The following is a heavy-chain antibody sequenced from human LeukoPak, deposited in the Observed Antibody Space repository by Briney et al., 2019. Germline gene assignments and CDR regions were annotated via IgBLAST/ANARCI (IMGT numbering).Heavy chain of an antibody. V-gene: IGHV3-48*01. CDR3: ARIRAVAGTVRYYFDY. D-gene: IGHD6-19*01. CDR2: ISGSSSTI. Sequence: PGGSLRLSCAASGFTFSTYNMNWVRQAPGKGLEWVSYISGSSSTIYYADSVKGRFTISRDNAKNSLYLQMNSLRAEDTAVYYCARIRAVAGTVRYYFDYWGQGTLVTVSS. J-gene: IGHJ4*02. CDR1: GFTFSTYN.